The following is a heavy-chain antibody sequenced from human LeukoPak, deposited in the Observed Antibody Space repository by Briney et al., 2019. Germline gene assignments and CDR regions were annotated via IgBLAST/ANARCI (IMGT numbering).Heavy chain of an antibody. CDR3: ARDSGPILNWNDAAAFDI. CDR1: GYSISSGYY. Sequence: PSETLSLTCTVSGYSISSGYYWGWIRQPPGKGLEWIGSIYHSGSTYYNPSLKSRVTISVDTSKNQFSLKLSSVTAADTAVYYCARDSGPILNWNDAAAFDIWGQGTMVTVSS. J-gene: IGHJ3*02. CDR2: IYHSGST. V-gene: IGHV4-38-2*02. D-gene: IGHD1-1*01.